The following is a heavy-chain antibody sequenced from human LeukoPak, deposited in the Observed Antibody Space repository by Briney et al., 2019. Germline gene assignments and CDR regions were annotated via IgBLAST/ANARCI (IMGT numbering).Heavy chain of an antibody. Sequence: SVKVSCKASGGTFSSYAISWVRQAPGQGLEWMGRIIPILGIANYAQKFQGRVTITADKSTSTAYMELSSLRSEDTAVYYCARDRVNVGAFDIWGQGTMVTVSS. J-gene: IGHJ3*02. CDR2: IIPILGIA. CDR3: ARDRVNVGAFDI. V-gene: IGHV1-69*04. CDR1: GGTFSSYA. D-gene: IGHD3-10*01.